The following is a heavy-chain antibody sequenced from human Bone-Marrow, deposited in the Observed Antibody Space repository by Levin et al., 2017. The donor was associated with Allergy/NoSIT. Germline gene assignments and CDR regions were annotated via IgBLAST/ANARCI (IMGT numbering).Heavy chain of an antibody. CDR2: ISHDGSGK. D-gene: IGHD3-3*01. J-gene: IGHJ6*02. Sequence: LSGGSLRLSCAASGFTISGYAMPWVRQAPGKGLEWVAVISHDGSGKYYADSVKGRFTISRDDSKNMVYLQMDSLRAEDTALYYCASIQRGNSLGGGYVWGQGTTVTVSS. CDR1: GFTISGYA. CDR3: ASIQRGNSLGGGYV. V-gene: IGHV3-30*03.